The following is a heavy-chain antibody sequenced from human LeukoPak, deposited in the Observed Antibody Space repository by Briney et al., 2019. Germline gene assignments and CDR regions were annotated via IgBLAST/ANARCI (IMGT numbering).Heavy chain of an antibody. CDR2: INPNSGGT. Sequence: ASVKVSCKASGYTFTGYYMHWVRQAPGQGLEWMGWINPNSGGTNYAQKFQGRVTMTRDTSISTAYMELSRLRSDDTAVYYCAREKTGVRSSGPSSEYYYYYMDVWGKGTTVTVSS. CDR1: GYTFTGYY. V-gene: IGHV1-2*02. CDR3: AREKTGVRSSGPSSEYYYYYMDV. J-gene: IGHJ6*03. D-gene: IGHD6-6*01.